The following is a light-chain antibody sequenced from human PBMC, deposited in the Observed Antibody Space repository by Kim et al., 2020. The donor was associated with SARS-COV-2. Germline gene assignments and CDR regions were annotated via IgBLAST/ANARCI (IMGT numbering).Light chain of an antibody. Sequence: VALGQTVRITCQRDSLRTYYATWYQQKPGQAPKVFIYGKDNRPSGVPDRFSGSSSGNTAYLTITGTQAGDEADYYCNSRDSNDYVVFGGGTQLTVL. CDR3: NSRDSNDYVV. V-gene: IGLV3-19*01. CDR2: GKD. CDR1: SLRTYY. J-gene: IGLJ2*01.